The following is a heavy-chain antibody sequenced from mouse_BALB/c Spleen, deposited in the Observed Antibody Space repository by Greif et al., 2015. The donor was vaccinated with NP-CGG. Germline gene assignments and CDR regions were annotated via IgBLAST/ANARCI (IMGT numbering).Heavy chain of an antibody. V-gene: IGHV1S56*01. Sequence: QVQLQQSGPELVKPGASVRISCKASGYTFTSYCIHWVKQRPGQGLEWIGWIYPGNVNTKYNEKFKGKATLTADKSSSTGYMQLSSLTSEDSAVYFCARDSSGYPAWFAYWGQGTLVTVSA. CDR1: GYTFTSYC. J-gene: IGHJ3*01. D-gene: IGHD3-2*01. CDR3: ARDSSGYPAWFAY. CDR2: IYPGNVNT.